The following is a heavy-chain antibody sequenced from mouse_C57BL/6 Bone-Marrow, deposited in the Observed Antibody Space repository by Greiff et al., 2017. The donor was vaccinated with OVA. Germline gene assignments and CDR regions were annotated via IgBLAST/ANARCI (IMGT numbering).Heavy chain of an antibody. CDR1: EYEFPSHD. Sequence: DVMLVESGGGLVQPGESLKLSCESNEYEFPSHDMSWVRKTPEKRLELVAAVNSDGGSTYYPDTMERRFIISRDNTKKTLYLQMSSLRSEDTALYYCARGDYDGAFAYWGQGTLVTVSA. V-gene: IGHV5-2*01. D-gene: IGHD2-4*01. J-gene: IGHJ3*01. CDR3: ARGDYDGAFAY. CDR2: VNSDGGST.